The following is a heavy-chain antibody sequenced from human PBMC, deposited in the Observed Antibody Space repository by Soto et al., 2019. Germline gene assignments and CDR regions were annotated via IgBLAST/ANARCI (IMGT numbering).Heavy chain of an antibody. CDR3: ARRAETNGWNGFGADKYYFDF. Sequence: ASVKVSCKASGYTFTSYDIYWVRQATGQGLEWMGWMNPNPGNSGYAQKFQGRVTMTSDTSISTAHMELSILRSEDTAVYYCARRAETNGWNGFGADKYYFDFWGQGTLVTVSS. CDR2: MNPNPGNS. J-gene: IGHJ4*02. D-gene: IGHD1-1*01. V-gene: IGHV1-8*01. CDR1: GYTFTSYD.